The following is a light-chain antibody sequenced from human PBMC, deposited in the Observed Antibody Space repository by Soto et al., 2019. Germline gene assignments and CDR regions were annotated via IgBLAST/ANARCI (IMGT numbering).Light chain of an antibody. Sequence: EIVMTQSPANLSVSPGERATLSCRASQSVSSNLAWYQQRPGQAPRLLIYGASTRATGIPARFSGSGSGTEFTLTVSSLQSEDFAVYYCQQYKNWWTFGQGTKVEIK. CDR2: GAS. V-gene: IGKV3-15*01. CDR3: QQYKNWWT. CDR1: QSVSSN. J-gene: IGKJ1*01.